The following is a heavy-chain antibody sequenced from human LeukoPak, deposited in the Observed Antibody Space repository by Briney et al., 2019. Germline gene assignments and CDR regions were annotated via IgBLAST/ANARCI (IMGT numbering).Heavy chain of an antibody. J-gene: IGHJ4*02. CDR2: INPSGGT. Sequence: ASVKVSCKASGYTFSIYNMHWVRQAPGQGLEWMGIINPSGGTSYAQNLQGRITMTRDTSTSTLYMELSSLRSEDTAVYSCAREEVAGTGLDYWGQGTLVTVSS. CDR3: AREEVAGTGLDY. V-gene: IGHV1-46*01. D-gene: IGHD6-13*01. CDR1: GYTFSIYN.